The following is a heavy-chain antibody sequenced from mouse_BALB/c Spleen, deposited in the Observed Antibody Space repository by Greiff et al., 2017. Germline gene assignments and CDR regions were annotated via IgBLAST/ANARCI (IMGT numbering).Heavy chain of an antibody. CDR1: GFTFSSYT. V-gene: IGHV5-6-4*01. Sequence: EVMLVESGGGLVKPGGSLKLSCAASGFTFSSYTMSWVRQTPEKRLEWVATISSGGSYTYYPDSVKGRFTISRDNAKNTLYLQMSSLKSEDTAMYYCTRDTMTDWGQGTLVTVSA. CDR2: ISSGGSYT. CDR3: TRDTMTD. J-gene: IGHJ3*01. D-gene: IGHD2-4*01.